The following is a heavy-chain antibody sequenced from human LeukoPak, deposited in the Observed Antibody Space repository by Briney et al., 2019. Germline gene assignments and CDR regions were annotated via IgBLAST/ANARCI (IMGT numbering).Heavy chain of an antibody. J-gene: IGHJ4*02. CDR3: ARDYYDSSGYYNY. Sequence: ASVKVSCKATGYTFTGYYMHWVRQAPGQGLEWMGRINPNSGGTNYAQKFQGRVTMTRDTSISTAYMELSRLRSDDTAVCYCARDYYDSSGYYNYWGQGTLVTVSP. CDR1: GYTFTGYY. V-gene: IGHV1-2*06. D-gene: IGHD3-22*01. CDR2: INPNSGGT.